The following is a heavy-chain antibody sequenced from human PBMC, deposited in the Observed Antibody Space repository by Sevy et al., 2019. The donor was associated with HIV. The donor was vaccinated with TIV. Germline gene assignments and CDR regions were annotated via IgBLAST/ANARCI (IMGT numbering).Heavy chain of an antibody. J-gene: IGHJ4*01. D-gene: IGHD1-1*01. V-gene: IGHV3-11*01. CDR3: ASTGTTRFFDY. Sequence: EGSLRLSCAASGFTFSDYYMSWIRQAPGKGLEWVSYIRSSGSTIYYADSVKGRFTISRDNAKNSLYLQMNSLRAEDTAVYYCASTGTTRFFDYWGHGTLVTVSS. CDR2: IRSSGSTI. CDR1: GFTFSDYY.